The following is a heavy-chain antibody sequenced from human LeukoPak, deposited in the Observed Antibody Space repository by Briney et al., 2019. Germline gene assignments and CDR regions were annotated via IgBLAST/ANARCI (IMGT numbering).Heavy chain of an antibody. Sequence: ASVKVSCKASGYTFTSYGISWVRQAPGQGLEWMGWISAYNGNTNYAQKLQGRVTMTTDTSTSTAYMELRSLRFDDTAIYFCASAIVATTNDYWGQGTLVIVSS. CDR1: GYTFTSYG. V-gene: IGHV1-18*01. J-gene: IGHJ4*02. CDR3: ASAIVATTNDY. D-gene: IGHD5-12*01. CDR2: ISAYNGNT.